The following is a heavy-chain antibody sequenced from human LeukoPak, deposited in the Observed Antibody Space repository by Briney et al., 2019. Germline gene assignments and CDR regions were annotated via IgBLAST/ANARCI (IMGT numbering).Heavy chain of an antibody. J-gene: IGHJ5*02. V-gene: IGHV1-18*01. D-gene: IGHD2-15*01. CDR1: GYTFISYG. Sequence: ASVKVSCKASGYTFISYGINWVRQAPGQGLEWMGWISPYNGYTNYAQKFQGRVTMTTLTSTSTADMELRTLGFDDTAVYYCARDGVYCSGGSCYSGNWFDPWGQGTLVTVSS. CDR2: ISPYNGYT. CDR3: ARDGVYCSGGSCYSGNWFDP.